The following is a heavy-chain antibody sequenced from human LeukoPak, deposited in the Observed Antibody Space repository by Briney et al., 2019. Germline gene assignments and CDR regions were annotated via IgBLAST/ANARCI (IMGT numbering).Heavy chain of an antibody. J-gene: IGHJ4*02. CDR3: TGGSGWYSPDY. D-gene: IGHD6-19*01. Sequence: PGGSLKLSCAASGFTFSGSAMHWVRQASWKGLEWIGRIRTKANSFATAYAASVRGRFTISRDDSKNTAYLQMNSLKTEDTAVYYCTGGSGWYSPDYWGQGTPVTVSS. CDR1: GFTFSGSA. V-gene: IGHV3-73*01. CDR2: IRTKANSFAT.